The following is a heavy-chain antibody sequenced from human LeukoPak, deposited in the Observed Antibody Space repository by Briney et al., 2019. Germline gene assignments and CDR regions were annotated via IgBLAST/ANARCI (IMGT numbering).Heavy chain of an antibody. V-gene: IGHV3-23*01. Sequence: PEGSLRLSCAASGFTFSSYAMSWVRQAPGKGLEWVSAISGSGGSTYYADSVKGRFTISRDNSKNTLYLQMNSLRAEDTAVYYCAKGYDSSGYYYGHFDYWGQGTLVTVSS. CDR1: GFTFSSYA. D-gene: IGHD3-22*01. CDR2: ISGSGGST. CDR3: AKGYDSSGYYYGHFDY. J-gene: IGHJ4*02.